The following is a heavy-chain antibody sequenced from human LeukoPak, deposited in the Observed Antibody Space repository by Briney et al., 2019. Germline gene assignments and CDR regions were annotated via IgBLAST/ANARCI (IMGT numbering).Heavy chain of an antibody. CDR2: ISSSSSYI. CDR1: GFTFSSYS. Sequence: GGSLRLSCAASGFTFSSYSMNWVRQAPGKGLEWVSSISSSSSYIYYADSVKGRFTISRDNAKNSLYLKMNSLRAEDTALYYCAKELNGDYASFDIWGQGTMVTVSS. J-gene: IGHJ3*02. V-gene: IGHV3-21*04. CDR3: AKELNGDYASFDI. D-gene: IGHD4-17*01.